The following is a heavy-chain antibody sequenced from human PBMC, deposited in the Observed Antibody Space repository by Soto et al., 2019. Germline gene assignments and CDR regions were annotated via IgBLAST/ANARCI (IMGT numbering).Heavy chain of an antibody. Sequence: QVQLVQSGAEVKKPRSSVKVSCKASGGTFSSYAISWVRQAPGQGLEWMGGIIPIFGTANYAQKFQGRVTITADESTSTAYMELSSLRSEDTAVYYCARTHYYDSSGYLSGFDYWGQGTMVTVSS. CDR3: ARTHYYDSSGYLSGFDY. CDR1: GGTFSSYA. V-gene: IGHV1-69*01. CDR2: IIPIFGTA. J-gene: IGHJ4*02. D-gene: IGHD3-22*01.